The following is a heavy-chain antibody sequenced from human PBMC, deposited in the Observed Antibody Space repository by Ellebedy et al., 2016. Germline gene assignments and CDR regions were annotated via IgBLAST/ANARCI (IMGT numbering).Heavy chain of an antibody. CDR2: IKQDGSQK. J-gene: IGHJ3*02. CDR3: ARENYGAGFDI. V-gene: IGHV3-7*03. D-gene: IGHD1-7*01. CDR1: GFTFSSYW. Sequence: GESLKISCAASGFTFSSYWMSWVRQAPGKGLEWVANIKQDGSQKYSVDSVKGRFTISRANAKNSLYLQVNSLRGEDTAVYYCARENYGAGFDIWGQGTMVTVSS.